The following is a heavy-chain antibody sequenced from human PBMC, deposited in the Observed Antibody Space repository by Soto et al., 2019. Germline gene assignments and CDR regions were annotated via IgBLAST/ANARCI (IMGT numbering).Heavy chain of an antibody. J-gene: IGHJ4*02. CDR1: GFTFSSYS. D-gene: IGHD5-18*01. CDR3: ARDRALSPLSDVDTAMVTPDPVDY. V-gene: IGHV3-48*01. Sequence: EVQLVESGGGLVQPGGSLRLSCAASGFTFSSYSMNWVRQAPGKGLEWVSYISSSSSTIYYADSVKGRFTISRDNAKNSLYLQMNSLRAEDTAVYYCARDRALSPLSDVDTAMVTPDPVDYWGQGTLVTVSS. CDR2: ISSSSSTI.